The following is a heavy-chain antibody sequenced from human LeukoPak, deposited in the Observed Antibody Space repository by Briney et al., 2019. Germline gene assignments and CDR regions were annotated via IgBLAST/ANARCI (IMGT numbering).Heavy chain of an antibody. V-gene: IGHV4-39*07. CDR2: IYYSRTT. Sequence: SETLSLTCTVSGGSTSSSSYHWSWIGQPPGKGLEWIGSIYYSRTTYYSPSLRSRLTMSVETSKNQSSLKLSSVTAADTAVYYCAREIPMTVVVDRGQGTLVTVSS. J-gene: IGHJ4*02. CDR1: GGSTSSSSYH. CDR3: AREIPMTVVVD. D-gene: IGHD3-22*01.